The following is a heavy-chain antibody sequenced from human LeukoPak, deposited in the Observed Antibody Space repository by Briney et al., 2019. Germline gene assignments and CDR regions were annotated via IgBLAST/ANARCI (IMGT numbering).Heavy chain of an antibody. CDR3: ARVKFGESDAFDI. CDR2: INHSGST. CDR1: GGSFSGYY. V-gene: IGHV4-34*01. D-gene: IGHD3-10*01. Sequence: PSETLSLTCAVYGGSFSGYYWSWIRQPPGKGLEWIGEINHSGSTNYNPSLKSRVTISVDTSKNQFSLQLNSVTPEDTAVYYCARVKFGESDAFDIWGQGTMVTVSS. J-gene: IGHJ3*02.